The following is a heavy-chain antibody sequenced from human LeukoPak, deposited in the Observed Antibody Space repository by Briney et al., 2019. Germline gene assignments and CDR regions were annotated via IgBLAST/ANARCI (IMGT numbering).Heavy chain of an antibody. CDR2: INTNTGNP. Sequence: ASVKVSCKASGYTFTSYAMNWVRQAPGQGLEWMGWINTNTGNPTYAQGFTGRFVFSLDTSVSTAYLQISSLKAEDTAVYYCARDAPGYCSGGSCYNRAFFDYWGQGTLVTVSS. V-gene: IGHV7-4-1*02. D-gene: IGHD2-15*01. J-gene: IGHJ4*02. CDR1: GYTFTSYA. CDR3: ARDAPGYCSGGSCYNRAFFDY.